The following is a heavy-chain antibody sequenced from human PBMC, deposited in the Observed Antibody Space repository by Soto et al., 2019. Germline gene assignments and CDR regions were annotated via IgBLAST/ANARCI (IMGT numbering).Heavy chain of an antibody. CDR3: ARDHRLRYYGSGSRPDTNYGMDV. D-gene: IGHD3-10*01. J-gene: IGHJ6*02. CDR2: IVVGSGNT. Sequence: SVKVSCKASGFTFTSSAVQWVRQARGQRLEWIGWIVVGSGNTNYAQKFQERVTITRDMSTSTAYMELSSLRSEDTAVYYCARDHRLRYYGSGSRPDTNYGMDVWGQGTTVTVSS. CDR1: GFTFTSSA. V-gene: IGHV1-58*01.